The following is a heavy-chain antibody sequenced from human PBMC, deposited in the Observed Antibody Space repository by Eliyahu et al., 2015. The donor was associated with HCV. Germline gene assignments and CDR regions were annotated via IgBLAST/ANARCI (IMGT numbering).Heavy chain of an antibody. CDR1: GGSFSGYY. V-gene: IGHV4-34*01. Sequence: QVQLQQWGAGLLKPSETLSLTCAVYGGSFSGYYWSWIRQPPGKGLEWIGEINHSGSTNYNPSLKSRVTISVDTSKNQFSLKLSSVTAADTAVYYCARGRGGLYGSGASSYYYYGMDAWGQGTTVTVSS. CDR2: INHSGST. J-gene: IGHJ6*02. CDR3: ARGRGGLYGSGASSYYYYGMDA. D-gene: IGHD3-10*01.